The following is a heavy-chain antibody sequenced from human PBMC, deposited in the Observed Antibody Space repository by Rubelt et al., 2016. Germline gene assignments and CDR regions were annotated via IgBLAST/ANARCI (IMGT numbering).Heavy chain of an antibody. CDR2: IRYDGRDP. J-gene: IGHJ3*02. D-gene: IGHD3-22*01. Sequence: LSCAAPGFILSDYDMHWVRQAPGRGLEWVAFIRYDGRDPFYADSVKGRFTIFRDNSKNTLYLQMRSLRADDTAVYYCAKGRGNLQYYADGSGYYWHAFDMWGQGTVVTVSS. CDR1: GFILSDYD. CDR3: AKGRGNLQYYADGSGYYWHAFDM. V-gene: IGHV3-30*02.